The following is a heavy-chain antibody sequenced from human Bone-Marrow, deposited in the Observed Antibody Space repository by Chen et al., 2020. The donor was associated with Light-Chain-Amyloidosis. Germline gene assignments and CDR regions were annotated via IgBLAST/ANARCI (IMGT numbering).Heavy chain of an antibody. D-gene: IGHD7-27*01. Sequence: QVQLQESGPGLVKPSEILPFTCTVSGDSVTDYYWSWIRQPPGKALEWMGYIYYSASPNYNPSLESRISISVDPSNNQFSLNLRSVTAADTAVYYCARGPSDVNWGVVQSAHAFNFWGQGTMVTVS. V-gene: IGHV4-59*02. CDR1: GDSVTDYY. J-gene: IGHJ3*01. CDR3: ARGPSDVNWGVVQSAHAFNF. CDR2: IYYSASP.